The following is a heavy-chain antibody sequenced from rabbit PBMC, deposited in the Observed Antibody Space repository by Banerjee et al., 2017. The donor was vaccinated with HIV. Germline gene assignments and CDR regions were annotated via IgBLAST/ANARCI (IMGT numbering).Heavy chain of an antibody. CDR3: ARNAGHSSDL. D-gene: IGHD8-1*01. Sequence: QEQLEESGGGLVKPEGSLTLTCKASGFSFSNKYVMCWVRQAPGKGLEWIGCIYPDHGNTDYASWAKGRFTISKTSSTTVTLQMTSLAAADTATYFCARNAGHSSDLWGPGTLVTVS. J-gene: IGHJ6*01. CDR1: GFSFSNKYV. CDR2: IYPDHGNT. V-gene: IGHV1S45*01.